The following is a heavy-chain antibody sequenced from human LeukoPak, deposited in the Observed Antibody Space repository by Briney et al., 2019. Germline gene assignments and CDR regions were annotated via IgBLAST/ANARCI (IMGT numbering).Heavy chain of an antibody. V-gene: IGHV4-4*02. CDR1: GGSISSSNW. J-gene: IGHJ2*01. CDR2: VYHSGST. CDR3: ARLVCSGGSCYWYFDL. Sequence: PSGTLSLTCAVSGGSISSSNWWSWVRQPPGKGLEWIGEVYHSGSTNYNPSLKSRVTISVDKSKNQFSLKLSSVTAADTAVYYCARLVCSGGSCYWYFDLWGRGTLVTVSS. D-gene: IGHD2-15*01.